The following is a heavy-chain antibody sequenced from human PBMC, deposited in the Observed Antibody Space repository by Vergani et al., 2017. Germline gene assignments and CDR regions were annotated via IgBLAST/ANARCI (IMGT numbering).Heavy chain of an antibody. D-gene: IGHD3-16*01. V-gene: IGHV3-74*01. J-gene: IGHJ5*02. CDR3: ARARKFRFWVVWEDLFGP. CDR2: MNGDGDTI. CDR1: GFTFNEYW. Sequence: EVELVESGGGLVQPGGSLRLSCAASGFTFNEYWMHWARQVPGKGLVWVSGMNGDGDTISYADSVKGRFTISRDNAKNTLFLQMNSLRAEDTAVYYCARARKFRFWVVWEDLFGPWGQGTLVNGSS.